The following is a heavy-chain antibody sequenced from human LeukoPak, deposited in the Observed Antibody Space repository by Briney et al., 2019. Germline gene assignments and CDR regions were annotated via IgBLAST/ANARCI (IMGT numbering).Heavy chain of an antibody. CDR1: GGTFSSYA. J-gene: IGHJ5*02. V-gene: IGHV1-69*06. CDR3: AREGTTGDRGAWPFDP. CDR2: IIPIFGTA. Sequence: ASVKVSCKASGGTFSSYAISWVRQAPGQGLEWMGGIIPIFGTANYAQKFQGRVTITADKSTSTAYMELSSLRSEDTAVYYCAREGTTGDRGAWPFDPWGQGTLVTVSS. D-gene: IGHD4-17*01.